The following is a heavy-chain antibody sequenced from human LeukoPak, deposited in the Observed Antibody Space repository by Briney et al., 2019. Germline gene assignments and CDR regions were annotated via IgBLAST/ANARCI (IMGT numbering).Heavy chain of an antibody. D-gene: IGHD6-13*01. Sequence: GGSLRLSCAASGFTFSTYAMSWVRQAPGKGLVWVSRINSDGSSTSYADSVKGRFTISRDNAKNTLYLQMNSLRAEDTAVYYCEAAGRYTGFDYWGQGTLVTVSS. J-gene: IGHJ4*02. V-gene: IGHV3-74*01. CDR3: EAAGRYTGFDY. CDR1: GFTFSTYA. CDR2: INSDGSST.